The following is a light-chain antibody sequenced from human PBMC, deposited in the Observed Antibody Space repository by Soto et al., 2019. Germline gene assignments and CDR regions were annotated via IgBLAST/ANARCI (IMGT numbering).Light chain of an antibody. CDR2: STN. J-gene: IGLJ2*01. V-gene: IGLV8-61*01. CDR1: SGSVSTSYY. CDR3: VLYMGSGIR. Sequence: QTVVTQEPSFSVSPGGTVTLTCGLSSGSVSTSYYPSWYQQTPGQAPRTLIYSTNTRSSGVPDRFSGSILGNKAALTITGAQADNESYYYCVLYMGSGIRFGGGTKLTVL.